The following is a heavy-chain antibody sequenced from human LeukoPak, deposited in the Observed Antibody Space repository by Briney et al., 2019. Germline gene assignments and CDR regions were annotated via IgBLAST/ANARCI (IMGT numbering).Heavy chain of an antibody. CDR1: GGSISSSSYY. CDR2: IYYSGST. J-gene: IGHJ4*02. CDR3: ARHMRTGWYRGRFDY. V-gene: IGHV4-39*01. Sequence: PSETLSLTCTVSGGSISSSSYYWGWIRQPPGKGLEWIGSIYYSGSTYYNPSLKSRVTISVDTSKNQFSLKLSSVTAADTAVYYCARHMRTGWYRGRFDYWGQGTLVTVSS. D-gene: IGHD6-19*01.